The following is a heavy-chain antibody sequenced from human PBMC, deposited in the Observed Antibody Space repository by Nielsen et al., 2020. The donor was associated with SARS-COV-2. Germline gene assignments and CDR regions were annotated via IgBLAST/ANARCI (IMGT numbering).Heavy chain of an antibody. CDR2: ISAYNGNT. V-gene: IGHV1-18*01. CDR3: ARRLLGGDYADYYYGMDV. J-gene: IGHJ6*02. D-gene: IGHD4-17*01. Sequence: WVRQAPGQGLEWMGCISAYNGNTNYAQKLQGRVTMTTDTSTSTAYMELRSLRSDDTAVYYCARRLLGGDYADYYYGMDVWGQGTTVTVSS.